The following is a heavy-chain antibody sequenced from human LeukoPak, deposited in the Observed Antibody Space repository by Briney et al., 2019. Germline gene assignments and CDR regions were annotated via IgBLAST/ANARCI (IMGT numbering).Heavy chain of an antibody. D-gene: IGHD2-15*01. CDR2: IYHSGST. CDR3: ARRYCSGGSCYSAVAD. V-gene: IGHV4-4*02. CDR1: GGSISSSNW. J-gene: IGHJ4*02. Sequence: SETLSLTCAVSGGSISSSNWRSWVRQPPGKGLEWIGEIYHSGSTNYNPSLKSRVTISVDKSKNQFSLKLSSVTAADTAVYYCARRYCSGGSCYSAVADWGQGTLVTVSS.